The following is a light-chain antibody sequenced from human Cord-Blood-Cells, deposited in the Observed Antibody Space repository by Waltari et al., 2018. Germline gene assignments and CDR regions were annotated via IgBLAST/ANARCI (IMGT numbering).Light chain of an antibody. V-gene: IGKV1-33*01. CDR1: PDISNY. Sequence: DIQMTQSPSSLSASAGDRVTITCPASPDISNYLNGYQQKPGKAPKLLIYDASNVETGVPSRFSGSGSGTDFTFTISSLQPEDIATYYCQQYDNLPLTCGGGTKVEIK. CDR2: DAS. CDR3: QQYDNLPLT. J-gene: IGKJ4*01.